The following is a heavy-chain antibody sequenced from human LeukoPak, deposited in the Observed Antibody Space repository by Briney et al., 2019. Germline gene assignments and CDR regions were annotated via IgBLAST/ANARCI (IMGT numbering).Heavy chain of an antibody. CDR1: GGSLSGHY. V-gene: IGHV4-34*01. Sequence: SETLSLTCAVYGGSLSGHYWSWIRQPPGKGLEWIGEINHSGSTNYNPSLKSRVTISVDTSKNQFSLMLTSVTAADTAIYYCARASGDHAYFGVEKWFDPWGQGTLVTVSS. J-gene: IGHJ5*02. CDR2: INHSGST. CDR3: ARASGDHAYFGVEKWFDP. D-gene: IGHD7-27*01.